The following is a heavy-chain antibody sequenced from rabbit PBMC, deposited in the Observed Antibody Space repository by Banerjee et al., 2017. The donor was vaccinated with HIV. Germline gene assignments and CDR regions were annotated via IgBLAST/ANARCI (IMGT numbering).Heavy chain of an antibody. CDR3: ARAIVPWLGLTRLDL. CDR1: GFDFSSYY. Sequence: QLKESGGGLVQPGGSLKLSCKASGFDFSSYYMSWVRQAPGKGLEWIGIIYPAKGSTDYASWVNGRFTISSDNAQSTVDLKMTSLTAADTATYFCARAIVPWLGLTRLDLWGQGTLVTVS. J-gene: IGHJ3*01. CDR2: IYPAKGST. V-gene: IGHV1S7*01. D-gene: IGHD4-1*01.